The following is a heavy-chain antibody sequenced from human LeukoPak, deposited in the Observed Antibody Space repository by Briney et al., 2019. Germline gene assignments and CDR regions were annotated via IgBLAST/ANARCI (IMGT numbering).Heavy chain of an antibody. V-gene: IGHV3-21*01. J-gene: IGHJ4*02. Sequence: GGSLRLPCAASGFTFSSYSMNWVRQAPGKGLEWVSSISSSSSYIYYADSVKGRFTISRDNAKNSLYLQMNSLRAEDTAVYYCARVELAQSPFDSWGQGTLVTVSS. CDR3: ARVELAQSPFDS. CDR2: ISSSSSYI. D-gene: IGHD6-6*01. CDR1: GFTFSSYS.